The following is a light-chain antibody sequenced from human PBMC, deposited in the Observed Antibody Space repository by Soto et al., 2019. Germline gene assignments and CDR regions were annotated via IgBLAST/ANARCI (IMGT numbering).Light chain of an antibody. CDR2: GNT. V-gene: IGLV1-40*01. CDR3: QSYDISLSGPWV. Sequence: QSVLTQPPSVSGAPGQRVTISCTGNRSNIGAGYDVQWYQQLPRTAPKLLIYGNTNRPSGVPDRFSGSKSGTSASLAITGLQPEDDADYYCQSYDISLSGPWVFGGGTKLTVL. J-gene: IGLJ3*02. CDR1: RSNIGAGYD.